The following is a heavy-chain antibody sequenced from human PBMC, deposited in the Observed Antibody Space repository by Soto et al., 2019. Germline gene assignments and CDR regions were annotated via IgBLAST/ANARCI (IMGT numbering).Heavy chain of an antibody. Sequence: GASGKVSCKASGFRFTSSAMEWVRQARGQRIEWIGWIVVGSGNTNYAQKFQERVTITRDMSTSTAYMELSSLRSEDTAVYYCAASLDLLHPDIFTLYPKSSYYHYLDVWG. CDR1: GFRFTSSA. D-gene: IGHD3-9*01. CDR2: IVVGSGNT. V-gene: IGHV1-58*02. J-gene: IGHJ6*03. CDR3: AASLDLLHPDIFTLYPKSSYYHYLDV.